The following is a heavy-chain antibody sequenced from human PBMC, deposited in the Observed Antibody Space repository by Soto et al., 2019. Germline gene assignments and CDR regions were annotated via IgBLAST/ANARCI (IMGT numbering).Heavy chain of an antibody. CDR1: GGSFSGYY. CDR3: ARRSSTIL. Sequence: QVQLQQWGAGLLKPSETLSLTCAVYGGSFSGYYWSWIRQPPGKGLEWIGEINHSGSTNYNPSLKSRVTISVDTSKNQFSLKLSSVTAADTAVYYCARRSSTILWGQGTLVTVSS. D-gene: IGHD2-2*01. J-gene: IGHJ4*02. V-gene: IGHV4-34*01. CDR2: INHSGST.